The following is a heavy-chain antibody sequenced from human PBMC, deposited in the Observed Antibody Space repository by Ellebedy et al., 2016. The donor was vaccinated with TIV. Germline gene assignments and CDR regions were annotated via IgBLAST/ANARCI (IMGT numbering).Heavy chain of an antibody. CDR3: ARGGEDFDY. CDR1: GGPINSRDYY. V-gene: IGHV4-30-4*01. Sequence: SETLSLXXTVSGGPINSRDYYWSWIRQPPAKGLEWIGSKSSSGTTYRNPSLESRLTISVDTSKNQFSLQLNSVTAADTAVYFCARGGEDFDYWGPGTLVTVSS. J-gene: IGHJ4*02. CDR2: KSSSGTT. D-gene: IGHD3-10*01.